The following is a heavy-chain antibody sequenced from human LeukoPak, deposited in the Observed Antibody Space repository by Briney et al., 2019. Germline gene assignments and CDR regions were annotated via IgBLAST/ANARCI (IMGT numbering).Heavy chain of an antibody. CDR1: GFSISSGYF. V-gene: IGHV4-38-2*01. D-gene: IGHD6-13*01. CDR3: ARGRGRQVGTRWHPDTHHDY. Sequence: KPSGTLSLTCAVSGFSISSGYFWGWIRRPPGKGLGWIGTIHYRESTYYNPSLNSRLTISIDTSKNHFSLKLSSVTAADTALYYCARGRGRQVGTRWHPDTHHDYWGQGILVTVSS. J-gene: IGHJ4*02. CDR2: IHYREST.